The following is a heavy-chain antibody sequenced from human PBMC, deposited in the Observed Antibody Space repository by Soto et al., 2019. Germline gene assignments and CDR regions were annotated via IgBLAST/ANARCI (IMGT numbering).Heavy chain of an antibody. D-gene: IGHD1-26*01. CDR3: ARGKEWDLLTFDY. Sequence: SETLSLTCAVYGGSLSGYYCSWIRQPPGKGLEWIGEINHSGITNYNPSLKSRVTISVDTSKNQFSLKLSSVTAADTAVYYCARGKEWDLLTFDYSGRRTLVTVSS. CDR1: GGSLSGYY. CDR2: INHSGIT. V-gene: IGHV4-34*01. J-gene: IGHJ4*02.